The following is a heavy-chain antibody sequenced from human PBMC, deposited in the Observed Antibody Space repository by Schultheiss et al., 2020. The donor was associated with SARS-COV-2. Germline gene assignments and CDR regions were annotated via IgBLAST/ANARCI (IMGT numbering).Heavy chain of an antibody. Sequence: GGSLRLSCAASGFTFSSYGMHWVRQAPGKGLEWVSVIYSGGSTYYADSLKGRFTISRDNSKNTLYLQMSSLRAEDTAVYYCAKDYYDSSGYYYVGYFDYWGQGTLVTVSS. V-gene: IGHV3-53*01. CDR3: AKDYYDSSGYYYVGYFDY. D-gene: IGHD3-22*01. CDR1: GFTFSSYG. J-gene: IGHJ4*02. CDR2: IYSGGST.